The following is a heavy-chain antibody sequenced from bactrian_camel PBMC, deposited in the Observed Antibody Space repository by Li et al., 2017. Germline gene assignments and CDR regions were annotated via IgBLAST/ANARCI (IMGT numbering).Heavy chain of an antibody. CDR1: EFRGGC. Sequence: HVQLVESGGGSVQAGGSLRLSCVASEFRGGCMAWFRQAPRKEREGVARIATGSGNTYYADSVKGRFTISRDNAKNTVYLQMNSLKPEDTGVYYCVRDAGTIGWTVGPNYWGQGTQVTVS. J-gene: IGHJ4*01. V-gene: IGHV3S63*01. CDR2: IATGSGNT. D-gene: IGHD1*01. CDR3: VRDAGTIGWTVGPNY.